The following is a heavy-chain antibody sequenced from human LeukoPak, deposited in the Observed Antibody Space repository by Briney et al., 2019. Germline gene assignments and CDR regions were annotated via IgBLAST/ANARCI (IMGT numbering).Heavy chain of an antibody. V-gene: IGHV3-23*01. D-gene: IGHD1-26*01. CDR3: ARVKGGIVGATLLSPASNDAFDI. CDR2: IVGGDGGT. Sequence: GGSLRLSCAASGFSVSDNGMSWVRQAPGKGLEWVSGIVGGDGGTYYAGSVKGRFIISRDNSKNTLYVQMNSLRADDTAVYYCARVKGGIVGATLLSPASNDAFDIWGQGTMVTVSS. J-gene: IGHJ3*02. CDR1: GFSVSDNG.